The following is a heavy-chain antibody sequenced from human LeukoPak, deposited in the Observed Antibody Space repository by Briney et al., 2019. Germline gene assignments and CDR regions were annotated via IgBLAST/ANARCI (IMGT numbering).Heavy chain of an antibody. CDR1: GYTFTGYY. D-gene: IGHD2-2*01. Sequence: SVKVSCKASGYTFTGYYMHWVRQAPGQGLEWMGWINPNSGGTNYAQKFQGRVTMTRDTSISTAYMELSRLRSDDTAVYYCARDLSSSKTYYYYYGMDVWGQGTTVTVSS. V-gene: IGHV1-2*02. J-gene: IGHJ6*02. CDR2: INPNSGGT. CDR3: ARDLSSSKTYYYYYGMDV.